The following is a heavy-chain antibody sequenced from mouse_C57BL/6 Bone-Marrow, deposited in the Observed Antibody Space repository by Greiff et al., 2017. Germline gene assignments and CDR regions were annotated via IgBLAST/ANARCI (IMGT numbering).Heavy chain of an antibody. CDR2: IYPSDSET. CDR1: GYTFTSYW. J-gene: IGHJ3*01. V-gene: IGHV1-52*01. CDR3: ARYGSSSWFAY. D-gene: IGHD1-1*01. Sequence: VQLQQPGAELVRPGSSVKLSCKASGYTFTSYWMHWVKQRPIQGLEWIGNIYPSDSETHYNQKFKDKATLTVDKSSSTAYMQLSSLTSEDSAVYYCARYGSSSWFAYWGQGTLVTVSA.